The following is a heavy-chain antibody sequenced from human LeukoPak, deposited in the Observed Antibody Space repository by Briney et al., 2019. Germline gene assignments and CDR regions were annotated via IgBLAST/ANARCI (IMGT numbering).Heavy chain of an antibody. V-gene: IGHV5-51*01. Sequence: GESLKISCKGSGHSFTSYWIGWVRQMPGKGLEWMGIIFPGDSDTRYTPSFQGQVTISADKFINTAYLQWSSLKASDTAMYYCARLNVDIPMAKSFYYYYGMDVWGQGTTVTVSS. CDR3: ARLNVDIPMAKSFYYYYGMDV. CDR2: IFPGDSDT. D-gene: IGHD5-18*01. J-gene: IGHJ6*02. CDR1: GHSFTSYW.